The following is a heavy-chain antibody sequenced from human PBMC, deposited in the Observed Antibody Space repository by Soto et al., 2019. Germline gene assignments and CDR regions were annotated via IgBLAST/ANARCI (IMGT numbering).Heavy chain of an antibody. D-gene: IGHD3-10*02. J-gene: IGHJ5*02. Sequence: PGGSLRLSCAASGFTFSSYGMHWVRQAPGKGLEWVAVISYDGSNKYYADSVKGRFTISRDNSKNTLYLQMNSLRAEDTAVYYCAKDGIFGSAPGWWFDTWGQGTLVTVSS. V-gene: IGHV3-30*18. CDR2: ISYDGSNK. CDR3: AKDGIFGSAPGWWFDT. CDR1: GFTFSSYG.